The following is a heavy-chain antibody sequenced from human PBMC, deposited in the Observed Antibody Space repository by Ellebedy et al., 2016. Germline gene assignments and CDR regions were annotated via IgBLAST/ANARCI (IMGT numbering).Heavy chain of an antibody. CDR3: ARSFRPQHVDKNWFDP. CDR1: NGSISSYY. CDR2: IYSNGIT. J-gene: IGHJ5*02. Sequence: SETLSLTCTVSNGSISSYYWSWIRQSPGKGLEWIGYIYSNGITNSSPSLKSRVTMSLDTSKNQFSRKLSSVTAADTAVYYCARSFRPQHVDKNWFDPWGQGTLVTVSS. V-gene: IGHV4-59*01.